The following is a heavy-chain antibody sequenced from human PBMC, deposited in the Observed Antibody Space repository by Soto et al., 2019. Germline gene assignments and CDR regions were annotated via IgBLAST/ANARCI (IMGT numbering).Heavy chain of an antibody. CDR1: GFTFSSYG. CDR3: AKGPHKSWGSRWFET. CDR2: ISYDGSNK. Sequence: GGSLRLSCAASGFTFSSYGMHWVRQAPGKGLEWVAVISYDGSNKYYADSVKGRFTISRDNSKNTLYLQMNSLRAEDTAVYYCAKGPHKSWGSRWFETWGPGTLVTVSS. D-gene: IGHD7-27*01. V-gene: IGHV3-30*18. J-gene: IGHJ5*02.